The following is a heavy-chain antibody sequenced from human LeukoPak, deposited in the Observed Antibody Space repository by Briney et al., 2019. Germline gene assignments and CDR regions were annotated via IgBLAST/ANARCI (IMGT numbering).Heavy chain of an antibody. CDR1: GFTFSSYA. J-gene: IGHJ5*02. D-gene: IGHD3-22*01. CDR2: ISSNGGST. CDR3: ARDYYDRSGYYRFDP. Sequence: GGSLRLSCAASGFTFSSYAMHWVRQAPGKGLEYVSAISSNGGSTYYANSVKGRFTISRDNSKNTLYLQMGSLRAEDMAVYYCARDYYDRSGYYRFDPWGQGTQVIVSS. V-gene: IGHV3-64*01.